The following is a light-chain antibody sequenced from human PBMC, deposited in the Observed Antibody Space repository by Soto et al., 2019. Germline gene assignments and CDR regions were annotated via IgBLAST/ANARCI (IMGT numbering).Light chain of an antibody. J-gene: IGKJ5*01. Sequence: DIHMTQSPSALAASVGDRVTSTCRASQGISSYLDWYQQKPGKDPKLLIYAASTLQSGVQSRFSGSGSGTDFTLTIRSMQPEDFATYYCKKLNSYLITFGQGRRREIK. CDR3: KKLNSYLIT. CDR1: QGISSY. CDR2: AAS. V-gene: IGKV1-9*01.